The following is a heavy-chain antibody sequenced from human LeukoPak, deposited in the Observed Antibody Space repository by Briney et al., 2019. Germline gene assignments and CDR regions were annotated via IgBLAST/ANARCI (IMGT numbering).Heavy chain of an antibody. CDR2: MNPNSGDT. CDR3: AKDPFDQMLPENWFDP. Sequence: AAVKVSCKASGYTFADYYIHWVRQAPGQGLEWVGWMNPNSGDTNYARSFQGRVTMTRDTSISTAYMELSRLRFDDTAVYYCAKDPFDQMLPENWFDPWGQGTLVTVSS. CDR1: GYTFADYY. D-gene: IGHD2-2*01. V-gene: IGHV1-2*02. J-gene: IGHJ5*02.